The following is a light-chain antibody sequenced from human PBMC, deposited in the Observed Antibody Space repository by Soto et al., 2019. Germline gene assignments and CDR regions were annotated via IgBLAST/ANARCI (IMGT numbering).Light chain of an antibody. CDR2: EAT. J-gene: IGLJ1*01. CDR3: LSYKTDNTFV. V-gene: IGLV2-14*01. CDR1: SSDIGASNF. Sequence: QSALTQPASVSGPPGQSITVSCTGTSSDIGASNFVSWYQHLPGRAPKVIIYEATNRPSGVSDRFSGSKAGNTASLTISGLQADDEAEYFCLSYKTDNTFVFGTGTKLTV.